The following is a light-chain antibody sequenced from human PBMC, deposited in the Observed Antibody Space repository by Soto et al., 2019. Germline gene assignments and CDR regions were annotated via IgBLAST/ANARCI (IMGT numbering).Light chain of an antibody. CDR3: SSYAGSNSWV. V-gene: IGLV2-8*01. Sequence: QSALTQPPSASGSPGQSVTISCTGTSSDVGDYNYVSWYQQHPGKAPKLMIYEVSKRPSGVPDRFSGSKSGNTASLTVSGLQVEEEADYYCSSYAGSNSWVFGGGTKLTVL. CDR1: SSDVGDYNY. CDR2: EVS. J-gene: IGLJ3*02.